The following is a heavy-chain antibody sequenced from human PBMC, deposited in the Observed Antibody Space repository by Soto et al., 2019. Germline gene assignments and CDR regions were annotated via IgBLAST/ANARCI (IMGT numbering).Heavy chain of an antibody. CDR3: ARQYWYSSGLAAFDI. V-gene: IGHV4-59*08. Sequence: QVQLQESGPGLVKPSETLSLTCTVSGGSISSYYWSWIRQPPGKGLELIGYIYYSGSTNYNPSLKRRVTISVDTSKNQFSLKLSSVTAADTAVYYCARQYWYSSGLAAFDIWGQGTMVTVSS. CDR1: GGSISSYY. D-gene: IGHD6-25*01. J-gene: IGHJ3*02. CDR2: IYYSGST.